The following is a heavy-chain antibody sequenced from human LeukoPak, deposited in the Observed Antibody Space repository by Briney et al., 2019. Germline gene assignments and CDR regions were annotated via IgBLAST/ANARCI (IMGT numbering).Heavy chain of an antibody. Sequence: PAGSQRLSCAASGFTFSSYWMHWVRQAPGKGLVWVSRLSPDEGTTDYSDSVRGRFTISRDNAKDTLYLQMNSLRADNRAVYYCATAGQWRFDSWGLGTLVAVGS. V-gene: IGHV3-74*01. J-gene: IGHJ4*02. CDR1: GFTFSSYW. CDR3: ATAGQWRFDS. CDR2: LSPDEGTT. D-gene: IGHD6-19*01.